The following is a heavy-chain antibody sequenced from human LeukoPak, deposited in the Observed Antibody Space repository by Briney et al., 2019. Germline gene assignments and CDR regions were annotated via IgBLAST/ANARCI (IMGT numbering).Heavy chain of an antibody. CDR2: INPKSGGT. D-gene: IGHD2-2*01. Sequence: GASVKVSCKASGYTFTGYYMRWVRQAPGQGLEWMGWINPKSGGTNYAQKFQGRVTMTRDTSISTAYMELSRLRSDDTAVYYCARGSIVVVPAAINYYYGMDVWGQGTTVTVSS. V-gene: IGHV1-2*02. CDR1: GYTFTGYY. J-gene: IGHJ6*02. CDR3: ARGSIVVVPAAINYYYGMDV.